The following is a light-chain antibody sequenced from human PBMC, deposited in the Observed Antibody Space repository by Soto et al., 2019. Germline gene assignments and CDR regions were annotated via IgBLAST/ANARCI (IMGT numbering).Light chain of an antibody. V-gene: IGKV3-11*01. Sequence: DILLTHSPATLSLSPGERATLSCRASQNVGSYLAWYQQKPGQVPRLLIYDTSNRATGIPARFSGSGSGTDFTLTISSLEPEDFAVYYCQQRSYWPLTFGGGTKVDIK. J-gene: IGKJ4*01. CDR1: QNVGSY. CDR3: QQRSYWPLT. CDR2: DTS.